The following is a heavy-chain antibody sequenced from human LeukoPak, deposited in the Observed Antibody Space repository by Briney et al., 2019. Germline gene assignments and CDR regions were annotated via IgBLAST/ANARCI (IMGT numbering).Heavy chain of an antibody. Sequence: SETLSLTCTVSGGSVSSGSYYCGWVRQPPGKGLGWNGCIYYSGNTNYNPSLKSRVSIAVDTSKNQSSLKLSSVTAADTAVYDGASGGHHYGDSPQAPWGYFQHWGQGTLVTVSS. D-gene: IGHD4-17*01. CDR2: IYYSGNT. V-gene: IGHV4-61*01. CDR1: GGSVSSGSYY. CDR3: ASGGHHYGDSPQAPWGYFQH. J-gene: IGHJ1*01.